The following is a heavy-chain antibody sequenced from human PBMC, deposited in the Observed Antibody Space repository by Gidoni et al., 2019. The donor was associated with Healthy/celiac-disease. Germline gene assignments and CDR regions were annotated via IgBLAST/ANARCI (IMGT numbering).Heavy chain of an antibody. CDR1: GFTFSSYS. J-gene: IGHJ4*02. CDR3: ARDLAGGYSF. V-gene: IGHV3-21*01. Sequence: EVQRVESGGGLVKPGGSLRLSCAASGFTFSSYSMNWVRQAPGKGLEWVSSISSSSSYIYYAESVKGRFTISRDNAKNSRYLQMNSLRAEDTAVYYCARDLAGGYSFWGQGTLVTVSS. CDR2: ISSSSSYI. D-gene: IGHD5-12*01.